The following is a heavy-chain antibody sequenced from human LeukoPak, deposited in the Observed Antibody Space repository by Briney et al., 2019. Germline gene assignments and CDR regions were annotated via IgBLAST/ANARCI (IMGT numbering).Heavy chain of an antibody. D-gene: IGHD6-19*01. Sequence: PSETLSLTCAVYGGSFSGYYWSWIRQPPGKGLEWIGEINHSGSTNYNPSLKSRVTISVDTSKNQFSLKLSSVTAADTAVYYCARALGTVAAYIHQHWGQGTLVTVSS. CDR3: ARALGTVAAYIHQH. CDR2: INHSGST. J-gene: IGHJ1*01. V-gene: IGHV4-34*01. CDR1: GGSFSGYY.